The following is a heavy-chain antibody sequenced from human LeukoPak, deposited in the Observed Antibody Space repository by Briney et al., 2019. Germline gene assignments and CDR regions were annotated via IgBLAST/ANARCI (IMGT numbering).Heavy chain of an antibody. D-gene: IGHD6-6*01. CDR2: ISPSGGST. Sequence: ASVTVSCTASGYTFTSYYMHWVRQAPGQGLEWMGIISPSGGSTSYAQKFQGRVTMTRDTSTSTVYMELSSLRSEDTAVYYCASTDSSSSGADYWGQGTLVTVSS. J-gene: IGHJ4*02. CDR3: ASTDSSSSGADY. CDR1: GYTFTSYY. V-gene: IGHV1-46*01.